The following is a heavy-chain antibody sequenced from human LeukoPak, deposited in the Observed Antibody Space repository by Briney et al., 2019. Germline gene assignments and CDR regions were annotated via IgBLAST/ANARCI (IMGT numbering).Heavy chain of an antibody. D-gene: IGHD5-18*01. Sequence: PSETLSLTCAVYGGSFSGYYCSWIRQPPGKGLEWIGEINHSGSTNYNPSIKSRVTISVDTSKNQFSLKLSSVTAADTAVYCCAMKDTAMAYFDDWGRGTLVTVSS. V-gene: IGHV4-34*01. CDR3: AMKDTAMAYFDD. CDR1: GGSFSGYY. J-gene: IGHJ4*02. CDR2: INHSGST.